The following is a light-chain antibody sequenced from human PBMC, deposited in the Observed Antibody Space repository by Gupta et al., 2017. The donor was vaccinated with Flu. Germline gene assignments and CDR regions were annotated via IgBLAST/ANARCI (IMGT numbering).Light chain of an antibody. CDR2: LGY. J-gene: IGKJ4*01. V-gene: IGKV2-28*01. CDR1: QSLLHSNGYNY. Sequence: DIVMTQSQLSLLVTPGEPASISCRSSQSLLHSNGYNYLDWYLQRPGQSPQFLIYLGYNVASGVSDRFSGSGPGTDFTLKSCRVEAEDVGAYYSMQDLHNRFGGGTKVDIK. CDR3: MQDLHNR.